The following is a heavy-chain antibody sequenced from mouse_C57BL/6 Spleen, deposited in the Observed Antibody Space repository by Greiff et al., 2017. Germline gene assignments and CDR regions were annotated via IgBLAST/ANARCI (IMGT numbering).Heavy chain of an antibody. CDR2: INPNNGGT. J-gene: IGHJ2*01. Sequence: VQLQQSGPELVKPGASVKISCKASGYTFTDYYMNWVKQSHGKSLEWIGDINPNNGGTSYNQKFKGKATLTVDKSSSTAYMELSSLTSEDSAVYYCARGFGYDGDYCDYWGQGTTLTVSS. CDR3: ARGFGYDGDYCDY. CDR1: GYTFTDYY. V-gene: IGHV1-26*01. D-gene: IGHD2-2*01.